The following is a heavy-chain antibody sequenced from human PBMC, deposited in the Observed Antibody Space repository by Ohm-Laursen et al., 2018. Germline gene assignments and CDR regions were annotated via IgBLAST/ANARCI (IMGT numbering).Heavy chain of an antibody. V-gene: IGHV3-23*01. J-gene: IGHJ4*02. CDR3: AKDRGYCSGGSCSYFDY. CDR2: ISGSGGGT. D-gene: IGHD2-15*01. CDR1: GFTFSSYA. Sequence: SLRLSCAASGFTFSSYAMNWVRQAPGKGLEWVSAISGSGGGTYYADSVKGRFTISRDNSKNTLYLQMNSLRAEDTAVYYCAKDRGYCSGGSCSYFDYWGQGTLVTVSS.